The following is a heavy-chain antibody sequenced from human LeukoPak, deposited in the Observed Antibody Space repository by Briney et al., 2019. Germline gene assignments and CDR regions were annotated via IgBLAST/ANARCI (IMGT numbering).Heavy chain of an antibody. CDR2: INPNSGGT. CDR1: GYTFTGYY. CDR3: ARAVAQQLVFDY. V-gene: IGHV1-2*06. Sequence: GASVKVSCKASGYTFTGYYMHCVRQAPGQGLEWLGRINPNSGGTNYAQTFQGRVTMTRDTSISTAYMELSRLRSDDTAVYYCARAVAQQLVFDYWGQGTLVTVSS. J-gene: IGHJ4*02. D-gene: IGHD6-13*01.